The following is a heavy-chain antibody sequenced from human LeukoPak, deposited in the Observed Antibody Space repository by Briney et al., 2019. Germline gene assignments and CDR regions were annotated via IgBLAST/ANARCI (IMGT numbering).Heavy chain of an antibody. CDR3: ARTSITTMGYYYYGMDV. CDR2: ISSNGGST. V-gene: IGHV3-64*01. CDR1: GFTFSNYA. D-gene: IGHD1-1*01. Sequence: PGGSLRLSCAASGFTFSNYAMIWVRQAPGKGLEYVSAISSNGGSTDYANSVKGRLTISRDNSKNTLDLQMGSLRVEDMAVYYCARTSITTMGYYYYGMDVWGQGATVTVS. J-gene: IGHJ6*02.